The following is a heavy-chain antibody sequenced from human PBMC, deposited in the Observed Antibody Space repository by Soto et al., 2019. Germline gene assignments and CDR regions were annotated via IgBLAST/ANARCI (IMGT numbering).Heavy chain of an antibody. CDR1: GFTFNNYG. CDR3: AKGNNLMQDFSSSAYFDY. V-gene: IGHV3-30*18. D-gene: IGHD2-2*01. J-gene: IGHJ4*02. CDR2: ISYDGTNH. Sequence: GGSLRLSCAASGFTFNNYGMHWVRQAPGKGLDWLGVISYDGTNHFYAESVKGRITVSRDNSRNTLYLEMNSLRAEDTAVYYCAKGNNLMQDFSSSAYFDYWGQGTVVTVSS.